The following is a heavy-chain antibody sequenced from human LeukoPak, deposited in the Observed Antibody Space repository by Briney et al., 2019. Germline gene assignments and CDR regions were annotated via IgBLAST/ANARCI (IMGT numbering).Heavy chain of an antibody. J-gene: IGHJ4*02. Sequence: GGSLRLSCAASGFTFSSYGMHWVRQAPGKGLEWVAVIPYDGSNKYYADSVKGRFTISRDTSKNTLYLQMSSLRIEDTAVYYCAKVPNYYDTTTYYGWGEGTLVAVFS. D-gene: IGHD3-22*01. CDR3: AKVPNYYDTTTYYG. CDR1: GFTFSSYG. V-gene: IGHV3-30*18. CDR2: IPYDGSNK.